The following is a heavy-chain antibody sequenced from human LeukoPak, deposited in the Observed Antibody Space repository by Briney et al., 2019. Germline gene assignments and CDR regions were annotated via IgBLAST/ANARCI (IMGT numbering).Heavy chain of an antibody. CDR3: AHREALAAGGFDY. Sequence: SGRTLVKPTQTLSLTCAFSGFSLATRGVGVGWIRQPPGKALEWLALIYWNADRRYSPSLKSRLTITKDPSKNQVVLTMTNMDPMDTATYYCAHREALAAGGFDYGGQGTLVTVSS. J-gene: IGHJ4*02. V-gene: IGHV2-5*01. CDR2: IYWNADR. D-gene: IGHD6-13*01. CDR1: GFSLATRGVG.